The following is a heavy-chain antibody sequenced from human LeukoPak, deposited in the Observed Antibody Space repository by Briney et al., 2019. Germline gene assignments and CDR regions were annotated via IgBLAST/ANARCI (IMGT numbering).Heavy chain of an antibody. Sequence: SETLSLTCTVSGGSISSYYWSWGRQPPGKGGEWSGYIYYSGSTNYNTSLKRRVTISVETSKKKCSQRRSYVAAADTAVYYCARSRSNYYDSSGYRAELDYWGQGTLVTVSS. J-gene: IGHJ4*02. CDR3: ARSRSNYYDSSGYRAELDY. D-gene: IGHD3-22*01. V-gene: IGHV4-59*01. CDR2: IYYSGST. CDR1: GGSISSYY.